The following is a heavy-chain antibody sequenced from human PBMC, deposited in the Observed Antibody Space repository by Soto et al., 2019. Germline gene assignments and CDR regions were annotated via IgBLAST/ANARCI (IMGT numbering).Heavy chain of an antibody. CDR2: ISSSGSTI. J-gene: IGHJ6*02. CDR1: GFTFSSYE. V-gene: IGHV3-48*03. D-gene: IGHD6-13*01. Sequence: GGSLRISCAASGFTFSSYEMNWVRQAPGKGLEWVSYISSSGSTIYYADSVKGRFTISRDNAKNSLYLQMNSLRAEDTAVYYCASTIAAAGKDYYYGMDVWGQGTTVTVSS. CDR3: ASTIAAAGKDYYYGMDV.